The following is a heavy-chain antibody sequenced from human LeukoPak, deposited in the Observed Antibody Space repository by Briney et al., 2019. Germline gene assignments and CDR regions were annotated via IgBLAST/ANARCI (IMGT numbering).Heavy chain of an antibody. D-gene: IGHD3-22*01. CDR1: GFTFSSYW. Sequence: PGGSLRLSCAASGFTFSSYWMHWVRQAPGKGLVWVSRINSDGSSTSYADSVKGRFTISRDNAKNTLYLQMNSLRAEDTAVYYCAKELAPYYYDSSAAFDYWGQGTLVTVSS. CDR2: INSDGSST. J-gene: IGHJ4*02. CDR3: AKELAPYYYDSSAAFDY. V-gene: IGHV3-74*01.